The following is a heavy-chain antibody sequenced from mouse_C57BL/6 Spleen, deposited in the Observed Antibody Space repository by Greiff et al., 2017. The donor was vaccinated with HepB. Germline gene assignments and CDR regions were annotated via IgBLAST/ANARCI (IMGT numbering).Heavy chain of an antibody. CDR1: GYAFSSSW. CDR3: AREGAKGWYFDV. J-gene: IGHJ1*03. Sequence: QVQLQQSGPELVKPGASVKISCKASGYAFSSSWMNWVKQRPGKGLEWIGRIYPGDGDTNYNGKFKGKATLTADKSSSTAYMQLSSLTSEDSAVYVCAREGAKGWYFDVWGTGTTVTVSS. D-gene: IGHD1-3*01. CDR2: IYPGDGDT. V-gene: IGHV1-82*01.